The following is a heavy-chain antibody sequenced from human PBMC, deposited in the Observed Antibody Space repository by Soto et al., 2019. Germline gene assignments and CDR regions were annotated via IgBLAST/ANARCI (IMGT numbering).Heavy chain of an antibody. CDR2: INQSGST. CDR3: ARGVRPPSRGRFDP. V-gene: IGHV4-34*01. CDR1: GGSFSGYY. D-gene: IGHD3-10*01. J-gene: IGHJ5*02. Sequence: SATLTLTCAVYGGSFSGYYWSWIRQPPGKGLEWIGEINQSGSTNYNPALKSRVTISVDTSKNQFSLKLSSVTAADTAVYYCARGVRPPSRGRFDPWGQGILVPLSS.